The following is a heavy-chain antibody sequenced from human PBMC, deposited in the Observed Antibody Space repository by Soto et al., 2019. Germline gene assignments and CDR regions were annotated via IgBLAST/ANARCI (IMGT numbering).Heavy chain of an antibody. V-gene: IGHV3-9*01. J-gene: IGHJ4*02. CDR2: ISWNSGSI. CDR3: AKAGFWSGYYSLVDN. D-gene: IGHD3-3*01. Sequence: EVQLVESGGGLVQPGRSLRLSCAASGFTFDDYAMHWVRQAPGMGLEWVSGISWNSGSIGYADSVKGRFTISRDNAKNSLYLQMNSLRAEDTALHYCAKAGFWSGYYSLVDNWGQGTLFTVSS. CDR1: GFTFDDYA.